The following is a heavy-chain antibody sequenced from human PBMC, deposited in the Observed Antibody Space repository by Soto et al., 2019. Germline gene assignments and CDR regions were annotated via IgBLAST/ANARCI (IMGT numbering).Heavy chain of an antibody. CDR1: GYTFTSYG. D-gene: IGHD2-2*01. Sequence: QVQLVQSGAEAKKPGASVKVSCKASGYTFTSYGISWVRQAPGQGLEWMGWISAYNGNTNYAQKLQGRVTMTTDTSTSTAYMELRSLRSDDTAVYYCAREGYCISTSCYPGYYYYGMDVWGQGTTVTVSS. J-gene: IGHJ6*02. CDR3: AREGYCISTSCYPGYYYYGMDV. V-gene: IGHV1-18*01. CDR2: ISAYNGNT.